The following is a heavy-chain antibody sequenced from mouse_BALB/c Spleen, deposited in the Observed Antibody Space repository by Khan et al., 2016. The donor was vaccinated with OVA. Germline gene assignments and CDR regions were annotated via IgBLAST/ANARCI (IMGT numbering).Heavy chain of an antibody. Sequence: EVELVESGGGLVKPGGSLKLSCAASGFTFSNYAMSWVRQTPEKRLEWVATISSGGSFTYYPDSVKGRFTIPRDNAKHTLYLQMSSLRSEDTAMFYCTRTPGYYGSNYFDYWGQGTTLTVSS. CDR2: ISSGGSFT. CDR1: GFTFSNYA. D-gene: IGHD1-1*01. CDR3: TRTPGYYGSNYFDY. J-gene: IGHJ2*01. V-gene: IGHV5-9-3*01.